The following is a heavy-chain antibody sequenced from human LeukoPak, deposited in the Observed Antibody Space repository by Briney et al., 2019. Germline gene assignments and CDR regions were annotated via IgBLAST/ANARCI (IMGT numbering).Heavy chain of an antibody. CDR3: ARERHDSSGHDAFDI. CDR1: GGSISSGDYY. D-gene: IGHD3-22*01. J-gene: IGHJ3*02. Sequence: SQTLSITCTVSGGSISSGDYYWSWIRQPPGKGLEWIGYIYYSGSTYYNPSLKSRVIISVDTSKNQFSLKLSSATAADTAVYYCARERHDSSGHDAFDIWGQGTMVTVSS. V-gene: IGHV4-30-4*01. CDR2: IYYSGST.